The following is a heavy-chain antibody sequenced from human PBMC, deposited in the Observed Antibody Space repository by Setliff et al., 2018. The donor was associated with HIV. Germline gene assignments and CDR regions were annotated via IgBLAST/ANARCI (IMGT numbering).Heavy chain of an antibody. CDR3: ARPGRDGYNPMVYFDY. CDR1: GGSISSGSYY. D-gene: IGHD5-12*01. V-gene: IGHV4-61*02. Sequence: PSETLSLTCTVSGGSISSGSYYWSWIRQPAGKGLEWIGRIYTSGSTNYNPSLKSRVTMSVDTSKNQFSLKLSSVTAADTAVYYCARPGRDGYNPMVYFDYWGQGTLVTVSS. J-gene: IGHJ4*02. CDR2: IYTSGST.